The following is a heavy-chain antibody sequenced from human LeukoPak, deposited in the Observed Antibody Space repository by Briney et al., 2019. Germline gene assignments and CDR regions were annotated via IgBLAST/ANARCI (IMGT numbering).Heavy chain of an antibody. CDR2: IGSNSGDT. J-gene: IGHJ6*02. CDR1: GYTFTGYY. CDR3: ARSGYYYGLDV. D-gene: IGHD3-10*01. Sequence: ASVMVSRKTSGYTFTGYYIHWVRQAPAQGLEWMGWIGSNSGDTNYAQKFQGRVTMTRDTSISTAYMELSGLRSDDTAVYYCARSGYYYGLDVWGQGTTVIVSS. V-gene: IGHV1-2*02.